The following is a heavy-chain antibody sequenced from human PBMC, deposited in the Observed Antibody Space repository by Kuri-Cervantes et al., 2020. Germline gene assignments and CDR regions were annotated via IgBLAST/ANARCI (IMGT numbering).Heavy chain of an antibody. Sequence: ASVKVSCKASGYTFTDYYMHWVRLAPGQGLEWMGWINPNSGGADYAQKFQGRVTMTEDTSTDTAYMELSSLRSEDTAVYYCAAVYGGVWGQGTTVTVSS. J-gene: IGHJ6*02. CDR2: INPNSGGA. V-gene: IGHV1-2*02. D-gene: IGHD2-8*01. CDR3: AAVYGGV. CDR1: GYTFTDYY.